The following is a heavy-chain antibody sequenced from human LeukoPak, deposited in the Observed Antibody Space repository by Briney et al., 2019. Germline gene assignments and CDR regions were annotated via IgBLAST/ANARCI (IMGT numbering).Heavy chain of an antibody. CDR1: GFTFSSYG. V-gene: IGHV3-33*06. J-gene: IGHJ6*03. CDR3: AKVEPERSHYYYYYMDV. Sequence: GGSLRLSCAASGFTFSSYGMHWVRQAPGKGLEWVAVIWYDGSNKYYADSVKGRFTISRDNSKNTLYLQMNSLRAEDTAVYYCAKVEPERSHYYYYYMDVWGKGTTVTVSS. D-gene: IGHD1-14*01. CDR2: IWYDGSNK.